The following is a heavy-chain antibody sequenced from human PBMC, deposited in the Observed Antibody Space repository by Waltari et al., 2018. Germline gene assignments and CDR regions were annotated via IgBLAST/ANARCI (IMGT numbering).Heavy chain of an antibody. J-gene: IGHJ6*02. D-gene: IGHD3-10*01. V-gene: IGHV1-8*01. CDR1: GYTFTSYD. Sequence: QVQLVQSGAEVKKPGASVKVSCKASGYTFTSYDINWVRQATGQGLEWMGWMNPNSGNTGDAQKFQGRVTMTRNTSISTAYMELSSLRSEDTAVYYCARGGTMVRGVGDYYGMDVWGQGTTVTVSS. CDR3: ARGGTMVRGVGDYYGMDV. CDR2: MNPNSGNT.